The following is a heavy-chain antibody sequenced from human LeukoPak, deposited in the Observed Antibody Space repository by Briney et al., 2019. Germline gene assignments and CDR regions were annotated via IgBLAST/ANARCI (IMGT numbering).Heavy chain of an antibody. D-gene: IGHD3-10*02. CDR1: GGSISGGFY. V-gene: IGHV4-31*03. CDR3: ARDMSDAHWFFDV. CDR2: VYYSGST. J-gene: IGHJ2*01. Sequence: SQTLSLTCIVSGGSISGGFYWTWIRQRPGEALEWIGHVYYSGSTFYNPSLKSRVTISVDTSRSQFSLRLRSVTVADTAVYYCARDMSDAHWFFDVWGRGTLVTVSS.